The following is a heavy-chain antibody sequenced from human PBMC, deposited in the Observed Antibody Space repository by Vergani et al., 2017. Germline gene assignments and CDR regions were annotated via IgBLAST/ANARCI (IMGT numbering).Heavy chain of an antibody. V-gene: IGHV4-59*11. D-gene: IGHD3-3*01. CDR2: IYYSGST. CDR3: ARVRGDFGVPYYYYMDV. Sequence: QVQLQESGPGLVKPSETLSLTCTVSGGSISSHYWSWTRQPPGKGLEWIGYIYYSGSTNYNPSLKSRVTISVDTSKNQFSLKLSSVTAADTAVYYCARVRGDFGVPYYYYMDVWGKGTTVTVSS. J-gene: IGHJ6*03. CDR1: GGSISSHY.